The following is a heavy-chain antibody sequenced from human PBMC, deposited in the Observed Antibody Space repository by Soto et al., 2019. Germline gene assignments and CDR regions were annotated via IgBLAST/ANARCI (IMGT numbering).Heavy chain of an antibody. V-gene: IGHV1-3*01. CDR3: ASVAIDEAA. CDR1: GYTFTSYA. J-gene: IGHJ5*02. Sequence: QVPLVQSGAEVKKPGASVKVSCKAPGYTFTSYAMHWVRQAPGQRLEWMGWINAGNGNTKYSQKFQGRVTITRDTSASTAYMELSSLRSDDTAVYYCASVAIDEAAWGQGTLVTVSS. CDR2: INAGNGNT.